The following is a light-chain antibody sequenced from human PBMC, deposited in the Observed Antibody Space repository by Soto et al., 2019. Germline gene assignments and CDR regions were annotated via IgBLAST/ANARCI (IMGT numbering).Light chain of an antibody. J-gene: IGLJ2*01. CDR1: SSDIGGYKY. CDR3: CSYTRRSTRV. Sequence: QSALTQPASVSGSPGQSITISCTGTSSDIGGYKYVSWYQQHPGIALKLMIYEVSNRPSGVSNRFSGSKSGNTASLTISGLQAEDEADYYCCSYTRRSTRVFGGGTKLTVL. V-gene: IGLV2-14*01. CDR2: EVS.